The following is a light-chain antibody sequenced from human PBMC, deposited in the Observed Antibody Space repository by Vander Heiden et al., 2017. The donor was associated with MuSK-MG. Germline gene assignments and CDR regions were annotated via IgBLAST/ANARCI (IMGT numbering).Light chain of an antibody. J-gene: IGLJ2*01. V-gene: IGLV2-8*01. CDR3: SSYAGSNKLVV. CDR1: SSDVGGYNY. Sequence: QSALTQPPSASGSPGQSVTIACTGTSSDVGGYNYVSWYQQHPGTAPKLMIYEVSQRPSGVPDRFSGSKSGNTASLTVSGLQAEDEAAYYCSSYAGSNKLVVFGGGTKLTVL. CDR2: EVS.